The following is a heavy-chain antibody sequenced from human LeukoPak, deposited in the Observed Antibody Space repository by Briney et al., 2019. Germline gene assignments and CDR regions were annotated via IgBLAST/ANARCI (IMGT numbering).Heavy chain of an antibody. J-gene: IGHJ4*02. V-gene: IGHV4-59*01. CDR2: IYYSGST. CDR3: ARADRESPFAFDY. CDR1: GSMYNYY. Sequence: SETLSLTCTVSGSMYNYYWSWIRQPPGKGLEWIGYIYYSGSTNYNPSLKSRVTISVDTSKNQFSLKLSSVTAADTAVYYCARADRESPFAFDYWGQGTLVTVSS.